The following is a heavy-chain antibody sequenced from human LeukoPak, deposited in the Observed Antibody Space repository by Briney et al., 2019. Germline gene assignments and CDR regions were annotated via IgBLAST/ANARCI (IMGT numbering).Heavy chain of an antibody. Sequence: GGSLRLSCAASGFTVSTNYMTWVRQAPGKGLEWVSVISSGGSPYYADSVKDRFTISRDNAKNTVYLQMNSLRAEDTAVYYCAKAVGDSSGYYLDNWFDPWGQGTLVTVSS. CDR1: GFTVSTNY. J-gene: IGHJ5*02. CDR2: ISSGGSP. CDR3: AKAVGDSSGYYLDNWFDP. D-gene: IGHD3-22*01. V-gene: IGHV3-66*01.